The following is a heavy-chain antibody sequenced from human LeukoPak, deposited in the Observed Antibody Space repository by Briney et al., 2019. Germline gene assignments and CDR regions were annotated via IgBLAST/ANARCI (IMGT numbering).Heavy chain of an antibody. CDR3: AREDASSLDY. CDR2: INRDASSI. J-gene: IGHJ4*02. Sequence: GGSLRLSCAASGFTFSTYWMHWVRQAPGKGLVWVSRINRDASSIAYADSVKGRFTISRDNSKNTLYLQMNNLRAEDTAVYYCAREDASSLDYWGQGTLVTVSS. D-gene: IGHD6-13*01. V-gene: IGHV3-74*01. CDR1: GFTFSTYW.